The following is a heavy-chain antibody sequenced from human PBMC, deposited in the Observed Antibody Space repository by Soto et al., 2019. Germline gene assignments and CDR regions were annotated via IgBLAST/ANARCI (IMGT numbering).Heavy chain of an antibody. J-gene: IGHJ4*02. CDR1: GGYISSYY. Sequence: SETLSLTCTVSGGYISSYYWSWIRQPPGKGLEWIGSIYYSGRTHNNPALKSRVTMSVDTYTNQFSLKMNAVTAADTAVYYCKRHEGGAAADRPLDYWGQGTLVTVSS. V-gene: IGHV4-59*04. D-gene: IGHD6-13*01. CDR2: IYYSGRT. CDR3: KRHEGGAAADRPLDY.